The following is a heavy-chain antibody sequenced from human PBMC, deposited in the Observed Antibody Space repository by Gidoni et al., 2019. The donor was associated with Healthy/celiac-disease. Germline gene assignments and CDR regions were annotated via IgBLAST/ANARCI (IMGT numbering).Heavy chain of an antibody. J-gene: IGHJ6*02. CDR2: IWYEGSNK. CDR1: GFTFSSYG. Sequence: QVQLVESGGGVVQPGRSLRLSCSASGFTFSSYGMHWVRQAPGKGLEWLAVIWYEGSNKYYADSVKGRFTISRDNSKNTLYLQMNSLRAEDTAVYYCARDFGSYYYYGMDVWGQGTTVTVSS. CDR3: ARDFGSYYYYGMDV. V-gene: IGHV3-33*01. D-gene: IGHD3-10*01.